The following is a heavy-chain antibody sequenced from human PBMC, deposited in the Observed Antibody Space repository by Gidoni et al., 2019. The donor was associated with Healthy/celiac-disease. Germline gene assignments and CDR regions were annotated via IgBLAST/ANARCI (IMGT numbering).Heavy chain of an antibody. CDR2: INPNSGGT. J-gene: IGHJ6*04. Sequence: QVQLVQSGAEVKTPGASVKVSCKASGDTFTGYYMHWVRQAPGQGLEWMGWINPNSGGTNYAQKLQGRVTMTRDTSISTAYMELGRLRSDDTAVYYCAVGIAAVDWGYYGMDVWGKGTTVTVSS. D-gene: IGHD6-13*01. CDR1: GDTFTGYY. V-gene: IGHV1-2*02. CDR3: AVGIAAVDWGYYGMDV.